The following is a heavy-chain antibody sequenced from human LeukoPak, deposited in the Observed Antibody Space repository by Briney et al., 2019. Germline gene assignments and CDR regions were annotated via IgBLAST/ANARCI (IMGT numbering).Heavy chain of an antibody. CDR1: GFTFSSYA. CDR3: ARESVVAFDY. CDR2: ISYDGSNK. D-gene: IGHD2-15*01. J-gene: IGHJ4*02. V-gene: IGHV3-30-3*01. Sequence: PGGSLRLSCAASGFTFSSYAMHWVRQAPGTGLEWVAVISYDGSNKYYADSVKGRFTISRDNSKNTLYLQMNSLRAEDTAVYYCARESVVAFDYWGQGTLATVSS.